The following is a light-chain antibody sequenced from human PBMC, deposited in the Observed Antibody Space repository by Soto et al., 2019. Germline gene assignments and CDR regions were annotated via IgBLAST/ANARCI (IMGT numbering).Light chain of an antibody. V-gene: IGKV1-39*01. CDR2: AAS. Sequence: DIQMTQSPSSLSASVGDRVTITCRASQSISSYLNWYQQKPGKAPNLLIYAASSLQSGVPSRFSGSESGTDFTFTISSLQPEDFATYFCQQSYSTPLTFGGGTKVDIK. CDR1: QSISSY. J-gene: IGKJ4*01. CDR3: QQSYSTPLT.